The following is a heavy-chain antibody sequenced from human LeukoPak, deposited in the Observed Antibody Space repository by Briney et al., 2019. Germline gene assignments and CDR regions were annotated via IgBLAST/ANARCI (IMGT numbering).Heavy chain of an antibody. CDR2: FDPEDGET. CDR3: ARGPLAVDDY. CDR1: GYTLTELS. D-gene: IGHD6-19*01. Sequence: GASVKVSCKVSGYTLTELSMHWVRQAPGKGLEWMGGFDPEDGETIYAQKFQGRVTMARNTSISTAYMELSSLKSEDTAVYYCARGPLAVDDYWGQGALVTVSS. V-gene: IGHV1-24*01. J-gene: IGHJ4*02.